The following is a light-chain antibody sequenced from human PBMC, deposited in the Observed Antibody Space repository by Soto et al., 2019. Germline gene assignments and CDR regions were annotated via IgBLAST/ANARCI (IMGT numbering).Light chain of an antibody. CDR3: SSYTGSSPPYV. CDR2: EVT. V-gene: IGLV2-14*01. J-gene: IGLJ1*01. Sequence: QSALTQPASVSASPGQSLTISCTGTSSDIGAYNFVSWYQQRPDKAPKLIIYEVTNRPSGVSNRFSASKSGNTASLTISGLQAEDEADYFCSSYTGSSPPYVFGSGTKLTV. CDR1: SSDIGAYNF.